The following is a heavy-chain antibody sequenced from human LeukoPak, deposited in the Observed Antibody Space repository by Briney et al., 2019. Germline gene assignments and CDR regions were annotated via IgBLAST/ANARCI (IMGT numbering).Heavy chain of an antibody. V-gene: IGHV4-4*07. Sequence: SETLSLTCSVSGGSISSCYWNWIRQPAGKGLEWIGRIHTSGSTNYNPSLKSRVTMSVDTSKNQFSLKLSSVTAADTAVYYCARVICSGGSCRFDYWGQGTLVTVSS. D-gene: IGHD2-15*01. J-gene: IGHJ4*02. CDR1: GGSISSCY. CDR3: ARVICSGGSCRFDY. CDR2: IHTSGST.